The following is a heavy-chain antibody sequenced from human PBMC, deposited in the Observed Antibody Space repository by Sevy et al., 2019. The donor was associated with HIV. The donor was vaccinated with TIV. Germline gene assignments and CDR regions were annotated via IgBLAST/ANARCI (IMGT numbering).Heavy chain of an antibody. J-gene: IGHJ5*02. CDR2: ITWDGGDA. Sequence: GGSLRLSCAASGFTFADYSMHWVRQAPGKGLESVSVITWDGGDAYYAKSVEGRFTISRDNTKDSLHLQMNSLRPDDTGLYYCAKGRSVGYSRGTGTWIPDLWGPGTLVTVSS. CDR1: GFTFADYS. V-gene: IGHV3-43D*03. D-gene: IGHD5-18*01. CDR3: AKGRSVGYSRGTGTWIPDL.